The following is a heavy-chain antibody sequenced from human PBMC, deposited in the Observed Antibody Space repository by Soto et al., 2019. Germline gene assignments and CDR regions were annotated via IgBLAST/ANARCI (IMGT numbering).Heavy chain of an antibody. Sequence: QLQLQESGPGLVKPSETLSLTCTVSGGSISHYNWNWIRQAPGKGMEWIGYIFYNGSTHYNPSLTSRVTISVDMSKNRLSLTLTSVTAADTAVYYCARSFYPWGQGTLVTVSS. CDR3: ARSFYP. CDR2: IFYNGST. J-gene: IGHJ5*02. V-gene: IGHV4-59*01. CDR1: GGSISHYN.